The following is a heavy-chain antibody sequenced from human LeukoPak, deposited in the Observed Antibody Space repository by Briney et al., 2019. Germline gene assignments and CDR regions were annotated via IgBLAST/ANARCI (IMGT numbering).Heavy chain of an antibody. CDR1: GYTLTGYY. CDR3: ARSPYYYVSSGYLVY. CDR2: INPNSGGT. J-gene: IGHJ4*02. Sequence: ASVKVSCKASGYTLTGYYMHWVRQAPGQGLEWMGWINPNSGGTNYAQKFQGRVTMTRDTSISTAYMELSRLRSDDTAVYYCARSPYYYVSSGYLVYWGQGTLVTVSS. D-gene: IGHD3-22*01. V-gene: IGHV1-2*02.